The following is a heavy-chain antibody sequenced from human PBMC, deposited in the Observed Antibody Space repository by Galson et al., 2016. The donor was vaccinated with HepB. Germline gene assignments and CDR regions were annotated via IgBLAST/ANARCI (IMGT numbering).Heavy chain of an antibody. CDR2: IWYDGTYK. V-gene: IGHV3-33*01. D-gene: IGHD3-16*01. J-gene: IGHJ4*02. CDR1: GFTFNLYG. Sequence: SLRLSCAASGFTFNLYGMHWVRQAPGKGLEWVAIIWYDGTYKYYADSVKGRFTISRDNSKNTLYLQMNSLRAEDTAVYYCASQTSIGGLDYWGQGTLVTVTS. CDR3: ASQTSIGGLDY.